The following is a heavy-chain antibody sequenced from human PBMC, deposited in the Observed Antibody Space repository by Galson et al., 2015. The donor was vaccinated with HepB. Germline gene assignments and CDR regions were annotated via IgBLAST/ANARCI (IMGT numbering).Heavy chain of an antibody. V-gene: IGHV3-21*01. J-gene: IGHJ4*02. D-gene: IGHD6-13*01. CDR3: ARAAGGSLIAAAGMVHPFDY. CDR1: GFTFSSYS. Sequence: SLRLSCAASGFTFSSYSMNWVRQAPGKGLEWVSSISSSSSYIYYADSVKGRFTISRDNAKNSLYLQMNSLRAEDTAVYYCARAAGGSLIAAAGMVHPFDYWGQGTLVTVSS. CDR2: ISSSSSYI.